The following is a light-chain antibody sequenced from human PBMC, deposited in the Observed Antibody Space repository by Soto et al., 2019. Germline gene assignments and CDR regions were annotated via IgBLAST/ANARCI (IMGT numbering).Light chain of an antibody. J-gene: IGLJ3*02. Sequence: QSALTQPASVSGSRGQSITISCTGTSSDVGSYKLVSWYQQHPGKAPKLMISEVTKRPSGVSTRFSGSKSGNTASLTISGLQPEDESDYYCCSYAGSNTWVFGGGTKVTVL. CDR3: CSYAGSNTWV. V-gene: IGLV2-23*02. CDR1: SSDVGSYKL. CDR2: EVT.